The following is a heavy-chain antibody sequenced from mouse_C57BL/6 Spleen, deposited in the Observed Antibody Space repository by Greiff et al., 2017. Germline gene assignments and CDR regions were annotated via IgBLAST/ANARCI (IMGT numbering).Heavy chain of an antibody. V-gene: IGHV5-4*03. D-gene: IGHD1-1*01. CDR3: ASEFITTVVATPDWYFDV. Sequence: EVKLMESGGGLVKPGGSLKLSCAASGFTFSSYAMSWVRQTPEKRLEWVATISDGGSYTYYPDNVKGRFTISRDNAKNNLYLQMSHLKSEDTAMYYCASEFITTVVATPDWYFDVWGTGTTVTVSS. CDR1: GFTFSSYA. J-gene: IGHJ1*03. CDR2: ISDGGSYT.